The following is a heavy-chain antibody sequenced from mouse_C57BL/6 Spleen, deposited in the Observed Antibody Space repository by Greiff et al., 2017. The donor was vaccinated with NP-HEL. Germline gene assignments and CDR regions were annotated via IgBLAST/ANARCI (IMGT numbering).Heavy chain of an antibody. CDR3: TITTVVPGYFDY. CDR2: IYPGNSDT. Sequence: VQLQQSGTVLARPGASVKMSCKTSGYTFTSYWMHWVKQRPGQGLEWIGAIYPGNSDTSYNQKFKGKAKLTAVTSASTAYMELSSLTNEDSAVYYCTITTVVPGYFDYWGQGTTLTVSS. J-gene: IGHJ2*01. CDR1: GYTFTSYW. V-gene: IGHV1-5*01. D-gene: IGHD1-1*01.